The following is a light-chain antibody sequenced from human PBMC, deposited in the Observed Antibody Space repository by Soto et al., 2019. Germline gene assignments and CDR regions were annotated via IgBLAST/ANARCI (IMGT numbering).Light chain of an antibody. V-gene: IGKV3-20*01. Sequence: EIVLTQSPDTLSLFPGERATLSYRASQSVSSTYLAWYQQKLGQAPRLLIFGASSRATGIPDRFSGSGSGTDFTLTISRLEPEDFAVYYCQQYGSSRWTFGQGTKVDIK. CDR2: GAS. CDR1: QSVSSTY. J-gene: IGKJ1*01. CDR3: QQYGSSRWT.